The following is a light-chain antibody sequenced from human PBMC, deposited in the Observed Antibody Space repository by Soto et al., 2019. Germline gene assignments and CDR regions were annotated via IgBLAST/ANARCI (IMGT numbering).Light chain of an antibody. CDR1: SSEGGSYNL. V-gene: IGLV2-14*02. CDR3: TSCTSNYDLI. J-gene: IGLJ2*01. Sequence: QSVLTQPASVSGSPGQSITISCTGTSSEGGSYNLVSWYQQRPGKAPKLVIYEVFKRPSGVPDRFSGAKSGNTASLTVSGLQAEDEADYYCTSCTSNYDLIFGGGTKVTVL. CDR2: EVF.